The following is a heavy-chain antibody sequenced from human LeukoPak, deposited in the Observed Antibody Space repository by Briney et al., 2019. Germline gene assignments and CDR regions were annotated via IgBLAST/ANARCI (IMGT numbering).Heavy chain of an antibody. J-gene: IGHJ4*02. D-gene: IGHD3-10*01. Sequence: EASVKVSCKASGYTFTGYYMHWVRQAPGQGLEWMGWTNPNSGGTNYAQKFQGRVTMTRDTSISTAYMELSRLRSDDTAVYYCARDPGHGELLSHVYWGQGTLITVSS. V-gene: IGHV1-2*02. CDR3: ARDPGHGELLSHVY. CDR1: GYTFTGYY. CDR2: TNPNSGGT.